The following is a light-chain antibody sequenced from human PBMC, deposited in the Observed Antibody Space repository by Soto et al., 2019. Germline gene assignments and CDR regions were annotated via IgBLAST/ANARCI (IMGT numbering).Light chain of an antibody. V-gene: IGKV3-11*01. J-gene: IGKJ1*01. Sequence: EIVLTQSPATLSLSPGERATLSCRASQRVSSYLAWYQQKPGQAPRLLIYDASNRATGIPARFSGSGSGTDFTLTISSLEPEDFAVYYCQQRSNWPVTFGQGTEVEIK. CDR1: QRVSSY. CDR2: DAS. CDR3: QQRSNWPVT.